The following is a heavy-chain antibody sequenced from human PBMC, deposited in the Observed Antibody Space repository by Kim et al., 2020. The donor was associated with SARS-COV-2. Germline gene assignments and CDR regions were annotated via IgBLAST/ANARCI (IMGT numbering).Heavy chain of an antibody. J-gene: IGHJ4*02. D-gene: IGHD4-17*01. Sequence: AQKCQCRVTMTRNTSISTAYMELSSLRSEDTAVYYCARWNFDYGDYHFDYWGQGTLVTVSS. V-gene: IGHV1-8*01. CDR3: ARWNFDYGDYHFDY.